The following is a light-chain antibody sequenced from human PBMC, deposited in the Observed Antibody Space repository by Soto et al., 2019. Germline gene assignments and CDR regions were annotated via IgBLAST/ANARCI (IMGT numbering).Light chain of an antibody. V-gene: IGKV1-5*01. CDR2: DAS. CDR3: QQYNSYSRT. Sequence: DIRMTQSPSTLSTSVGDRVTITCRASQNIRGWLAWYQQKPGKAPKLLIYDASTLESGVPSRFSGSGSGTEFSLTISSLQPDDFATYYCQQYNSYSRTFGQETTVAIK. CDR1: QNIRGW. J-gene: IGKJ1*01.